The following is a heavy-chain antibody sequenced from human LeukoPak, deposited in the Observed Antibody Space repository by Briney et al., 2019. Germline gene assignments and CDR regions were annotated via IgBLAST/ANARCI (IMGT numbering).Heavy chain of an antibody. CDR1: GYTFTGYY. D-gene: IGHD2-15*01. Sequence: ASVKVSCKASGYTFTGYYMHWVRQAPGQGLEWMGRINPNSGGTNYAQKFQGRVTMTRDTSISTAYMELSRLRSDDTAVYYCARVKSIQPFFTHAFDSWGQGTMVTVSS. J-gene: IGHJ3*02. V-gene: IGHV1-2*06. CDR3: ARVKSIQPFFTHAFDS. CDR2: INPNSGGT.